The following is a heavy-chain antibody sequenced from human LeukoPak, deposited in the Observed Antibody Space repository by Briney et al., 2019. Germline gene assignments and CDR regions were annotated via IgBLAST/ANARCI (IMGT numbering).Heavy chain of an antibody. Sequence: GGSLRLSCTVSGFTVSTNPWSWVRQAPGKGLEWVSFIYSGGDTHCSDSVKGRFTISRDNSKNTLYLQMNSLRPEDTAIYYCSRRAGEYSHPYDYWGQGTLVTVSS. CDR3: SRRAGEYSHPYDY. CDR2: IYSGGDT. D-gene: IGHD2-15*01. J-gene: IGHJ4*02. V-gene: IGHV3-53*01. CDR1: GFTVSTNP.